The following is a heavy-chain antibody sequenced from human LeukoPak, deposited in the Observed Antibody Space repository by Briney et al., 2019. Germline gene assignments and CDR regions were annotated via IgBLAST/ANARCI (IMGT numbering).Heavy chain of an antibody. CDR2: IYYSGNT. J-gene: IGHJ5*02. V-gene: IGHV4-59*01. Sequence: SETLSLTFTVSGGSISSYYWNWIRQPPGRGLEWIGYIYYSGNTNYNPSLKSRVTISVDTSKKQFSLRLSSVTAADTAVYYCARGDTTGSNYFDPWGQGTLVTVSS. CDR1: GGSISSYY. D-gene: IGHD4/OR15-4a*01. CDR3: ARGDTTGSNYFDP.